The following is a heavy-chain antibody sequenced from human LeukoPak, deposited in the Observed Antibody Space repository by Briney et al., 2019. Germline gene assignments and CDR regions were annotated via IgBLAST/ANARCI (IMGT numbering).Heavy chain of an antibody. Sequence: ASVKVSCKASGGTFSSYAISWVRQAPGQGLEWMGGIIPIFGIANYAQKFQGRVTITADKSTNTAYMELSSLRSEDTAVYYCATGRTGQTLDYWGQGTLVTVSS. J-gene: IGHJ4*02. CDR1: GGTFSSYA. D-gene: IGHD1-1*01. CDR3: ATGRTGQTLDY. CDR2: IIPIFGIA. V-gene: IGHV1-69*10.